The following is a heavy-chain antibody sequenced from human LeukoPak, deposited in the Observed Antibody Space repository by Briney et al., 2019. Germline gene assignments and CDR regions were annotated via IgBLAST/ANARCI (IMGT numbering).Heavy chain of an antibody. J-gene: IGHJ4*02. Sequence: GGSLRLSCAASGFTFSSCGMHWVRQAPGKGLEWVAVIWYDGSNKYYADSVKGRFTISRDNSKNTLYLQMNSLRAEDTAVYYCARQSYSSGLEDWGQGTLVTVSS. CDR2: IWYDGSNK. CDR3: ARQSYSSGLED. V-gene: IGHV3-33*01. CDR1: GFTFSSCG. D-gene: IGHD6-19*01.